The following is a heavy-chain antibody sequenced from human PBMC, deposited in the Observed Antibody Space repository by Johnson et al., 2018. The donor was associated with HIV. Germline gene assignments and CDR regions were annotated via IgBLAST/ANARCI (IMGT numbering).Heavy chain of an antibody. CDR3: ASLGGSYSLDI. V-gene: IGHV3-53*01. CDR2: IYSGGST. J-gene: IGHJ3*02. CDR1: GFTVSSNY. D-gene: IGHD1-26*01. Sequence: MQLVESGGGLIQPGGSLRLSCSASGFTVSSNYMNWVRQAPGKGLEWVSVIYSGGSTYHADSVKGRFTISRDNSKNTLYLQMNSLRAEDTAVYYCASLGGSYSLDIWGQGTMVTVSS.